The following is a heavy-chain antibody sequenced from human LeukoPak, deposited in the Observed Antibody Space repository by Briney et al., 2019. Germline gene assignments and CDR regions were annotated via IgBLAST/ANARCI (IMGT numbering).Heavy chain of an antibody. Sequence: SETLSLTCTVSGGSISSYYWSWIRQPPGKGLEWIGYIYDSGSTNYNPSLKSRVTISVDTSKNQFSLKMSSVTAADTAVYYYARGTAMVYWYFDLWGRGTLVTVSS. CDR3: ARGTAMVYWYFDL. CDR2: IYDSGST. V-gene: IGHV4-59*01. D-gene: IGHD5-18*01. CDR1: GGSISSYY. J-gene: IGHJ2*01.